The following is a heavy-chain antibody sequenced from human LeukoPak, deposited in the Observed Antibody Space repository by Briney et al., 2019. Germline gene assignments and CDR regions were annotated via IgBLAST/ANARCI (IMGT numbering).Heavy chain of an antibody. CDR1: GGSISSYY. J-gene: IGHJ5*02. CDR2: IYYSGST. CDR3: ARLGHDLWFGYNWFDP. D-gene: IGHD3-10*01. V-gene: IGHV4-59*01. Sequence: SETLSHTCTVSGGSISSYYWSWIRQPPGKGLEWIGYIYYSGSTNYNPSLKSRVTISVDTTKNQFSLKLSSVTAADTAVYYCARLGHDLWFGYNWFDPWGQGTLVTVSS.